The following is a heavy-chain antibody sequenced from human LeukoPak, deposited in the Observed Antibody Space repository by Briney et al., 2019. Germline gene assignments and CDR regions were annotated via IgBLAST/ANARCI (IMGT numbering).Heavy chain of an antibody. J-gene: IGHJ4*02. CDR2: IYYSGST. V-gene: IGHV4-39*07. CDR3: ASSSLGDDY. CDR1: GGSISSSSYY. Sequence: PSETLSLTCTVSGGSISSSSYYWGWIRQPPGKGLEWIGSIYYSGSTYYNPSLKSRVTISVDTSKNQFSLKLSSVTAADTAVYYRASSSLGDDYWGQGTLVTVSS. D-gene: IGHD3-16*01.